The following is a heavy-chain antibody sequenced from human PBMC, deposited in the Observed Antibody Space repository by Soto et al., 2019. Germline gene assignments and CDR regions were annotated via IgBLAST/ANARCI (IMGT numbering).Heavy chain of an antibody. Sequence: QVQLQESGPGLVKPSQTLSPTCTVSGGSISSGGYYWSWIRQHPGKGLEWIGYIYYSGSTYYNPSLKSRVTISVDTSKNQFSLKLSSVTAADTAVYYCARLSNPWGNSVMDYWGQGTLVTVSS. CDR1: GGSISSGGYY. V-gene: IGHV4-31*03. CDR3: ARLSNPWGNSVMDY. D-gene: IGHD3-16*01. J-gene: IGHJ4*02. CDR2: IYYSGST.